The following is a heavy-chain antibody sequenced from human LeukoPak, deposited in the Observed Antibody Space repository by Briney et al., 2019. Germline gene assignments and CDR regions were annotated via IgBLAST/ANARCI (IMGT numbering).Heavy chain of an antibody. CDR1: GFNFSSYA. D-gene: IGHD4-11*01. Sequence: GGSLRLSCAASGFNFSSYALHWVRQSPGKGLEWVAVISYNGTNKYYADSVKGRFTISRDNSKSTLYLQMNSLRVEDTAVYYCAREYMTKLGDYYYYMEVCGKGTTVTVSS. CDR3: AREYMTKLGDYYYYMEV. CDR2: ISYNGTNK. J-gene: IGHJ6*03. V-gene: IGHV3-30*04.